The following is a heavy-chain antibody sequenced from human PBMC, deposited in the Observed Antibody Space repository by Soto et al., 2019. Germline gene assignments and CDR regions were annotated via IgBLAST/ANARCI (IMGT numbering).Heavy chain of an antibody. D-gene: IGHD7-27*01. CDR3: TRMNWVDWYFDL. CDR2: IRSKAYGGTT. Sequence: GGSLSLSCTASGFNFGDYAMSWFRQAPGKGLEWVGFIRSKAYGGTTEYAASVKGRFTISRDDSKSIAYLQMNSLKTEDTAVYYCTRMNWVDWYFDLWGRGTLVTVS. V-gene: IGHV3-49*03. J-gene: IGHJ2*01. CDR1: GFNFGDYA.